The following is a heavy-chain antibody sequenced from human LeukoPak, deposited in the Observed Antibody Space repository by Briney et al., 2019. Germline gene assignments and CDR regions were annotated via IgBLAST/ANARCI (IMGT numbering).Heavy chain of an antibody. CDR1: GYTFTGYY. CDR2: INPNSGGT. D-gene: IGHD5-24*01. J-gene: IGHJ3*02. V-gene: IGHV1-2*02. CDR3: ARDGIEMATIDAFDI. Sequence: GASVKVSCKASGYTFTGYYMHWVRQAPGQGLEWMGWINPNSGGTNYAQKFQGRVTMTRDTSISTAYMELSRLGSDDTAVYYCARDGIEMATIDAFDIWGQGTMVTVSS.